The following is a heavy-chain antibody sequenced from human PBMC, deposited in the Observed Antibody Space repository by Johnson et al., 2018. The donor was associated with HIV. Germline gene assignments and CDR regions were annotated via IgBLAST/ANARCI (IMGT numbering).Heavy chain of an antibody. J-gene: IGHJ3*02. V-gene: IGHV3-30*04. Sequence: QVQLVESGGGVVQPGRSLRLSCAASGFTFSSYAMHWVRQAPGKGLEWVAVISYDGSNKYYADSVKGRFTISRDNAKNTVYLQMNSLRVEDTAVYYCAKEGITMEVDIWGQGTMVTVS. CDR2: ISYDGSNK. D-gene: IGHD3-10*01. CDR1: GFTFSSYA. CDR3: AKEGITMEVDI.